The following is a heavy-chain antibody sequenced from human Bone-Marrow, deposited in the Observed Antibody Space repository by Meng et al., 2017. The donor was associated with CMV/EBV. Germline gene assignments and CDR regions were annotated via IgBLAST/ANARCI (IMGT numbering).Heavy chain of an antibody. J-gene: IGHJ3*02. CDR1: GFTFSSYS. CDR3: ARSSGWYIDDAFDI. D-gene: IGHD6-19*01. CDR2: ISSSSSYI. Sequence: GESLKISCAASGFTFSSYSMNWVRQAPGKGLEWVSSISSSSSYIYYADSVKGRFTISRDNAKNSLYLQMNSLRAEDTAVYYCARSSGWYIDDAFDIWGQGTRVTV. V-gene: IGHV3-21*01.